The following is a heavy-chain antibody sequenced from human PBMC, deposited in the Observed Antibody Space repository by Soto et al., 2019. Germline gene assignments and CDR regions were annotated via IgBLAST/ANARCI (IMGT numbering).Heavy chain of an antibody. CDR3: ARGVSFRWVS. Sequence: PSETLSLTCTVSDGSISTYYWSWIRQPAGKELEWIGHVLTSGTTNYTPSLKSRVSMSLDTAKNQVSLELTSVAAADTAVYYCARGVSFRWVSWGQGTLVTVSS. CDR1: DGSISTYY. CDR2: VLTSGTT. V-gene: IGHV4-4*07. J-gene: IGHJ5*02. D-gene: IGHD2-8*01.